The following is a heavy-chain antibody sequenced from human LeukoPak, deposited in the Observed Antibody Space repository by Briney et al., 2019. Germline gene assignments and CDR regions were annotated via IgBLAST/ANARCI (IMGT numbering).Heavy chain of an antibody. CDR2: ISYSGE. Sequence: PGGSLRLSCAASGFTFTDYAFHWVRQAPGKGLEWVTIISYSGESYADSVRGRFAISRDNSKNTVYLQMDSLRAGDTAMYYCARNHFNQNVFDVWGQGTMVTVSS. V-gene: IGHV3-30*01. CDR1: GFTFTDYA. D-gene: IGHD1-14*01. J-gene: IGHJ3*01. CDR3: ARNHFNQNVFDV.